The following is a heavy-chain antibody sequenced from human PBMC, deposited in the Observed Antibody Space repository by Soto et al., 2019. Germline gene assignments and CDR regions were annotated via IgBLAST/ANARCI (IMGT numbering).Heavy chain of an antibody. CDR1: GGSFSGYY. CDR2: INHSGST. J-gene: IGHJ6*02. Sequence: ETLSLTCAVYGGSFSGYYWSWIRQPPGKGLEWIGEINHSGSTNYNPSLKSRVTISVDTSKNQFSLKLSSVTAADTAVYYCARTTVFNYYYGMDVWGQGTTVTVSS. V-gene: IGHV4-34*01. D-gene: IGHD4-17*01. CDR3: ARTTVFNYYYGMDV.